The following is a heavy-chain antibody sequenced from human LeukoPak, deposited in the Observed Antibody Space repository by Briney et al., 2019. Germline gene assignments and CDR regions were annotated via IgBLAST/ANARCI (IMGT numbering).Heavy chain of an antibody. CDR3: ARDRAAARMDV. CDR2: IWYDGSNK. Sequence: GGSLRLSCAASGFTFRSHGMHWVRQAPGKGLEWVAIIWYDGSNKYYADSVKGRFTISRDNSKSTLYLQMNSLRAEDTAVYYCARDRAAARMDVWGKGTTVTVSS. D-gene: IGHD6-13*01. J-gene: IGHJ6*04. CDR1: GFTFRSHG. V-gene: IGHV3-33*01.